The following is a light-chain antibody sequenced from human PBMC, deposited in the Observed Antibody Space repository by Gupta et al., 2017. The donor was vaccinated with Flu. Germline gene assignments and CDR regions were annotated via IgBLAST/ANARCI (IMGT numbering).Light chain of an antibody. CDR1: KLGNKF. J-gene: IGLJ2*01. CDR2: QDM. V-gene: IGLV3-1*01. Sequence: SYELIRPPSVSVSPGQTATITCSGDKLGNKFVSWYQQRPGQSPVLVISQDMNRPSGIPARLSGANSGNTATLTISGTQAMDEADYYCQAWDSSTHVVFGGGTRLTVL. CDR3: QAWDSSTHVV.